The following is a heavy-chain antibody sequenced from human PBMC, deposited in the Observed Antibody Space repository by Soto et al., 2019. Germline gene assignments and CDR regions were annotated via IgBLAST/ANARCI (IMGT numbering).Heavy chain of an antibody. CDR1: GYSFTSYW. Sequence: GESLKISCKGSGYSFTSYWIGWVRQMPGKGLEWMGSIYPGDSDTRYSPSFQGQVTISADKSISTAYLQWSSLKASDTAMYYCARLYYYDSSGYSYYYYYYGMDVWGQGTTVTVSS. V-gene: IGHV5-51*01. CDR3: ARLYYYDSSGYSYYYYYYGMDV. J-gene: IGHJ6*02. CDR2: IYPGDSDT. D-gene: IGHD3-22*01.